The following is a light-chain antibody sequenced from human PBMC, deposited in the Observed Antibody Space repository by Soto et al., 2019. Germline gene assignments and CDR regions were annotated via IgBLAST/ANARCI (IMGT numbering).Light chain of an antibody. CDR3: QQYGSSPRT. CDR1: QSVSSRY. CDR2: GAS. J-gene: IGKJ1*01. V-gene: IGKV3-20*01. Sequence: EIVLTQSPGTLSLSPGERATLSCRASQSVSSRYLVWYQQKPGQAPRLLIYGASSRATGIPDRFSGSGSGTDFTLTISRLEPEDFAVYYCQQYGSSPRTFGQGTKVEIK.